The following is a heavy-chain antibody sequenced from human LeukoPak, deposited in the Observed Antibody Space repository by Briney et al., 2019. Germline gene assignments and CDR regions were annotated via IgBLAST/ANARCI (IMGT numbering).Heavy chain of an antibody. V-gene: IGHV3-7*03. D-gene: IGHD5-18*01. CDR1: GFTFSSYW. Sequence: GGSLRLSCAASGFTFSSYWMSWVRQAPGKGLEWVANIKQDGSEKYYVDSVKGRFTISRDNAKNSLYLQMNSLRAEDTAVYYCAKGAIQLWLLIGYFDYWGQGTLVTVSS. J-gene: IGHJ4*02. CDR2: IKQDGSEK. CDR3: AKGAIQLWLLIGYFDY.